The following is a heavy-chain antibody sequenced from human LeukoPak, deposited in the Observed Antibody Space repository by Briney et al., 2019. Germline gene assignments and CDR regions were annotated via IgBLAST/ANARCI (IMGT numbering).Heavy chain of an antibody. V-gene: IGHV1-3*01. Sequence: ASAKVSCKASGYTFTSYAMHWVRQAPGQRLEWMGWINAGNGNTKYSQKFQGRVTITRDTSASTAYMELSSLRSEDTAVYYCARNYGDYIGIMAPFDYWGQGTLVTVSS. CDR2: INAGNGNT. J-gene: IGHJ4*02. CDR1: GYTFTSYA. D-gene: IGHD4-17*01. CDR3: ARNYGDYIGIMAPFDY.